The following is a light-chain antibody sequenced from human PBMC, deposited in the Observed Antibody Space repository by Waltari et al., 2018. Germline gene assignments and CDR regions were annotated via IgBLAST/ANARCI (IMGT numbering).Light chain of an antibody. Sequence: DIQMTQSPSTLCASVGDRVTITCRASQSISSWLAWYQQKPGKAPKLLIYKASSLESGVPSRFSGSGSGTEFTLTISSLQPDDFATYYCQQYNGYWTFGQGTKVEIK. CDR2: KAS. CDR1: QSISSW. J-gene: IGKJ1*01. CDR3: QQYNGYWT. V-gene: IGKV1-5*03.